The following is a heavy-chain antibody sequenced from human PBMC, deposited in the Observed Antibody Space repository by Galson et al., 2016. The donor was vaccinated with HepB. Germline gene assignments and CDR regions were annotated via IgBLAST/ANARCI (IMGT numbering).Heavy chain of an antibody. CDR3: ARAACTFGVCHPHYYRLEV. V-gene: IGHV3-30*04. CDR1: GLTFSMYA. CDR2: ISHDGNYK. J-gene: IGHJ6*02. Sequence: SLRLSCAASGLTFSMYAFHWVRQVPGKGLESVAIISHDGNYKYYAESVRGRFRVSRDTPKNTLFLEMNSLQVDDTAVYFCARAACTFGVCHPHYYRLEVWGQGTTVTVSS. D-gene: IGHD2-8*01.